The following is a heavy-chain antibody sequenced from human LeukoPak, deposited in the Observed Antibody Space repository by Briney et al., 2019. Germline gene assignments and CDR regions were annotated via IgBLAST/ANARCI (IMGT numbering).Heavy chain of an antibody. CDR3: AKSSIAAATFDY. D-gene: IGHD6-25*01. J-gene: IGHJ4*02. V-gene: IGHV3-23*01. CDR1: GFTFSTYA. CDR2: ISDSGANT. Sequence: PGGSLRLSCAASGFTFSTYAMSWVRQAPGKGLEWVSTISDSGANTYYADSVRGRFTISRDNSKNTLYLQMNSLRAEDTAVYYCAKSSIAAATFDYWGQGTLVTVSS.